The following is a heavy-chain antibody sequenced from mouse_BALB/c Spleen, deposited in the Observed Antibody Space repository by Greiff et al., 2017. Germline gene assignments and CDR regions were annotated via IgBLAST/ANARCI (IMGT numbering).Heavy chain of an antibody. CDR1: GFDFSRYW. D-gene: IGHD2-1*01. Sequence: EVMLVESGGGLVQPGGSLKLSCAASGFDFSRYWMSWVRQAPGKGLEWIGEINPDSSTINYTPSLKDKFIISRDNAKNTLYLQMSKVRSEDTALYYCAREGGNSWFAYWGQGTLVTVSA. CDR2: INPDSSTI. CDR3: AREGGNSWFAY. V-gene: IGHV4-1*02. J-gene: IGHJ3*01.